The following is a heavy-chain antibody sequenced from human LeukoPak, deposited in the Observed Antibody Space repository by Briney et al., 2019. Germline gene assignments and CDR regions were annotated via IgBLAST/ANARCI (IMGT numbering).Heavy chain of an antibody. D-gene: IGHD3-10*01. CDR2: ISSSGSTI. CDR3: AKDLPKSLLWFGEDYFDY. Sequence: GGSLRLSCAASGFTFSDYYMSWIRQAPGKGLEWVSYISSSGSTIYYADSVKGRFTISRDNAKNTLYLQMNSLRAEDTAVYYCAKDLPKSLLWFGEDYFDYWGQGTLVTVSS. CDR1: GFTFSDYY. V-gene: IGHV3-11*01. J-gene: IGHJ4*02.